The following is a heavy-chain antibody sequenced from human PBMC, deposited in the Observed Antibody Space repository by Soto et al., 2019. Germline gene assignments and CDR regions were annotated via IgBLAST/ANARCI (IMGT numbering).Heavy chain of an antibody. CDR1: GFTVSSNY. CDR3: ARDSGYYYDSSGYYPPSYYFDY. Sequence: EVQLVESGGGLVQPGGSLRLSCAASGFTVSSNYMTWVRQAPGKGLEWVSVIYSGGNTYYADSVKGRFTISRDNSKNTLYLQMNSLRAEDTAVYYCARDSGYYYDSSGYYPPSYYFDYWGQGTLVTVSS. V-gene: IGHV3-66*01. CDR2: IYSGGNT. D-gene: IGHD3-22*01. J-gene: IGHJ4*01.